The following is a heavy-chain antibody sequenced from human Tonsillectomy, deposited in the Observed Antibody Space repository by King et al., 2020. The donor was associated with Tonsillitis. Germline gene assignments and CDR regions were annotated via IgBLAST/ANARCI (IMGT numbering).Heavy chain of an antibody. J-gene: IGHJ4*02. CDR2: ISSSVTTI. CDR1: GFPFSDYY. V-gene: IGHV3-11*01. D-gene: IGHD1-26*01. Sequence: VQLVESGGGLVKPGGSLRLSCAASGFPFSDYYMSWLRQAPGKGLEWLSYISSSVTTIYYADSVRGRFTISRDNAKKSLYLQMNSLRAEDTAVYYCARXAXXVSAFPXAYXXYXGPGTLVTVSS. CDR3: ARXAXXVSAFPXAYXXY.